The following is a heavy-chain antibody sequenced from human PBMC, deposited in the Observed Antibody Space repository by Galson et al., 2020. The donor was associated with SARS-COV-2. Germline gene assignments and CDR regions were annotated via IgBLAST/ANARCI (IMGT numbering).Heavy chain of an antibody. V-gene: IGHV4-39*07. CDR3: AREEPMGYSSGYPFDY. J-gene: IGHJ4*02. CDR1: GGSISSSSYY. CDR2: SYYSGST. D-gene: IGHD3-22*01. Sequence: SETLSLTCTVSGGSISSSSYYWGWIRQPPGKGLEWIGSSYYSGSTYYNPSLKSRVTISVDTSKNQFSLKLSSVTAADTAVYYCAREEPMGYSSGYPFDYWGQGTLVTVSS.